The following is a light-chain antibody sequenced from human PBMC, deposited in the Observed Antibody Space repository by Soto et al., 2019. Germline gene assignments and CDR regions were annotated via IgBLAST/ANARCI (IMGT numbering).Light chain of an antibody. Sequence: AIQMTECPSSLSASVVYRVTITCLASQDIRKDLAWYQQKPGKAPQILIYGASTLQTGVASRFSGIGSATDFTLTISSLQSEDSAAYFCLQEYNYPFAFGQGTKVDIK. CDR1: QDIRKD. CDR2: GAS. J-gene: IGKJ2*01. V-gene: IGKV1-6*01. CDR3: LQEYNYPFA.